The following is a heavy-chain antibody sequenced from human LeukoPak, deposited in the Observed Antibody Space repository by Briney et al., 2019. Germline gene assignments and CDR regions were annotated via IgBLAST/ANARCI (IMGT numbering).Heavy chain of an antibody. Sequence: PGGSLRLSCAASGFTFTNYAMSWVRQAPGKGLEWVSAISASGGTTYFADSVKGRFTISRDNSKNTLYLQMNSLRAEDTAVYYCHGGSYSNQLDYWGQGTLVTVSS. J-gene: IGHJ4*02. D-gene: IGHD1-26*01. CDR1: GFTFTNYA. CDR2: ISASGGTT. CDR3: HGGSYSNQLDY. V-gene: IGHV3-23*01.